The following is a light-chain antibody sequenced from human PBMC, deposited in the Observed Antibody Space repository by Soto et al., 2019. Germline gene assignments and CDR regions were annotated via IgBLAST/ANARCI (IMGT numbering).Light chain of an antibody. CDR3: LLSYSGAHVV. CDR2: DTS. CDR1: TGTVTSGHY. Sequence: QAVVTQEPSLTVYPGGTVTLTCGSSTGTVTSGHYPYWFQQKPGQAPRTLIYDTSNKHSWTPDRFSGSLLGGKAALTLSGAQPEDESEYYCLLSYSGAHVVFGGGTKLTVL. J-gene: IGLJ2*01. V-gene: IGLV7-46*01.